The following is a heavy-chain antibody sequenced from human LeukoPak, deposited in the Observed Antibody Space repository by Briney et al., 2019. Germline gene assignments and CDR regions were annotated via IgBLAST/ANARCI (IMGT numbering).Heavy chain of an antibody. CDR2: IYYSGST. D-gene: IGHD6-19*01. V-gene: IGHV4-61*01. Sequence: SETLSLTCTVSGGSISSSSYYWSWIRQPPGKGLEWIGYIYYSGSTNYNPSLKSRVTISVDTSKNQFSLKLSSVTAADTAVYYCARDLSGWYSYWGQGTLVTVSS. CDR3: ARDLSGWYSY. J-gene: IGHJ4*02. CDR1: GGSISSSSYY.